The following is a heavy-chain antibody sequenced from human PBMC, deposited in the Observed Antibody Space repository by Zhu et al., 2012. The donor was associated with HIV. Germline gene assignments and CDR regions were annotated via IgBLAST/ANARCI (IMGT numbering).Heavy chain of an antibody. Sequence: QVQLQQWGAGLLKPSETLSLTCAVYGGSFSGYYWSWIRQPPGKGLEWIGEINHSGSTNYNPSLKSRVTISVDTSKNQFSLKLSSVTAADTAVYYCARRLRYYGSGSSLPTYYYYGMDVWGQGTTGHRLL. CDR1: GGSFSGYY. CDR3: ARRLRYYGSGSSLPTYYYYGMDV. D-gene: IGHD3-10*01. J-gene: IGHJ6*02. CDR2: INHSGST. V-gene: IGHV4-34*01.